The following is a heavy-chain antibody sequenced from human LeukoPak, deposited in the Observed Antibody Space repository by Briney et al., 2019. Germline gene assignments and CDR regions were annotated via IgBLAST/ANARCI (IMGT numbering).Heavy chain of an antibody. Sequence: ASVKVSCKASGHTFTSYGISWVRQAPGQGLEWMGWISAYNGNTNYAQSLQGRLTMTIDTSTSTAYMDLRSLTSDDTAIYYCARDQVYAGYQPWGFYYYMDVWAKGTTVTVSS. J-gene: IGHJ6*03. D-gene: IGHD2-8*01. CDR2: ISAYNGNT. CDR1: GHTFTSYG. CDR3: ARDQVYAGYQPWGFYYYMDV. V-gene: IGHV1-18*01.